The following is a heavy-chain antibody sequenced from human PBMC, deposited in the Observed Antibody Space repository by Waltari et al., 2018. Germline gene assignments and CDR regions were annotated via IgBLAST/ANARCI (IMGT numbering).Heavy chain of an antibody. CDR2: IYSSGST. CDR3: ARDPPGVAAAGPGRG. D-gene: IGHD6-25*01. J-gene: IGHJ4*02. Sequence: EVQLVESGGGLVQPGGSLRRSCAASGITVGNNYMTWVRQAPGKGLELISLIYSSGSTYYADSVKGRFTISRDNSKNTLYLQMNSLRSEDTAVYFCARDPPGVAAAGPGRGWGQGTLVTVSS. V-gene: IGHV3-66*02. CDR1: GITVGNNY.